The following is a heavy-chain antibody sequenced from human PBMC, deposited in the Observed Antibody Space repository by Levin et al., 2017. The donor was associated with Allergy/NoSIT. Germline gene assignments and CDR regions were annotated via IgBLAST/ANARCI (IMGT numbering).Heavy chain of an antibody. J-gene: IGHJ6*02. CDR3: ASPDWGYGRHYYYYGMDV. D-gene: IGHD5-12*01. Sequence: ASVKVSCKASGYTFTGYYMHWVRQAPGQGLEWMGWINPNSGGTNYAQKFQGRVTMTRDTSISTAYMELSRLRSDDTAVYYCASPDWGYGRHYYYYGMDVWGQGTTVTVSS. V-gene: IGHV1-2*02. CDR2: INPNSGGT. CDR1: GYTFTGYY.